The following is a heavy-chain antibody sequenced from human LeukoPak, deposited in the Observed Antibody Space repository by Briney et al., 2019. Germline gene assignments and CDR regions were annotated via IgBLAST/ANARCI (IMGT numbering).Heavy chain of an antibody. CDR1: GFTFSSYA. Sequence: GGSLRLSCAASGFTFSSYAMSWVRQAPGKGLEWVSTVSGSAATTYYADSVKGRFTISRDNSKNTLYLQMNSLRAEDTAVYYCARYSSSRDYYYGMDVWGQGTTVTVSS. D-gene: IGHD6-6*01. CDR2: VSGSAATT. V-gene: IGHV3-23*01. J-gene: IGHJ6*02. CDR3: ARYSSSRDYYYGMDV.